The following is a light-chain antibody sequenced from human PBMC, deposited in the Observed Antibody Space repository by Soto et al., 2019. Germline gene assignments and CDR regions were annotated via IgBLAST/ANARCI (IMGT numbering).Light chain of an antibody. CDR2: GAS. Sequence: EVVMTQSPATLSVSPGERASLSCRASQSVTSRLAWYQQKPGQAPRLLIYGASPRATGIPARFSGSGSGTEFTLTINSLQSEDFAVYYCQQYNNWPLTFGGGTKVDIK. CDR3: QQYNNWPLT. J-gene: IGKJ4*01. V-gene: IGKV3-15*01. CDR1: QSVTSR.